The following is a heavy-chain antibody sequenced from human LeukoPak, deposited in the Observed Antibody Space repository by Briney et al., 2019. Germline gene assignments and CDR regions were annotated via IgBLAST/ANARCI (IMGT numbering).Heavy chain of an antibody. D-gene: IGHD3-10*01. CDR3: ARTLKWFGDYKGYFDY. CDR1: GGSFSGYH. Sequence: PSETLSLTCAVYGGSFSGYHWSWIRQPPGKGLEWIGEINHSGSTNYNPSLKSRVTISVDTSKNQFSLKLSSVTAADTAVYYCARTLKWFGDYKGYFDYWGQGTLVTVSS. CDR2: INHSGST. V-gene: IGHV4-34*01. J-gene: IGHJ4*02.